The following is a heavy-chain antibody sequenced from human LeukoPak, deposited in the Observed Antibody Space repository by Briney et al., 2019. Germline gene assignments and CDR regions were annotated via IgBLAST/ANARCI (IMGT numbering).Heavy chain of an antibody. J-gene: IGHJ3*02. CDR1: GDSVSSNSAA. Sequence: SQTLSLTCAVSGDSVSSNSAAWNWIRLSPSRGLEWLGRTYYRSKWYNDYAVSVKSRITINPDTSKNQFSLQLNSVTPEDTAVYYCARTPQAGLIAGEDIWGQGTMVTVSS. V-gene: IGHV6-1*01. D-gene: IGHD6-13*01. CDR2: TYYRSKWYN. CDR3: ARTPQAGLIAGEDI.